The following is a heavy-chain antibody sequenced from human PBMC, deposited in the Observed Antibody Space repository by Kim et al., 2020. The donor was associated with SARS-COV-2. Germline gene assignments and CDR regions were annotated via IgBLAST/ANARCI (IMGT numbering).Heavy chain of an antibody. V-gene: IGHV3-21*01. D-gene: IGHD3-3*01. CDR2: ISSSSSYI. J-gene: IGHJ6*02. CDR1: GFTFSSYS. CDR3: ARDGGMIFGVAIFWENYYYGMDV. Sequence: GGSLRLSCAASGFTFSSYSMNWVCQAPGKGLEWVSSISSSSSYIYYADSVKGRFTISRDNAKNSLYLQMNSLRAEDTAVYYCARDGGMIFGVAIFWENYYYGMDVWGQGTTVTVSS.